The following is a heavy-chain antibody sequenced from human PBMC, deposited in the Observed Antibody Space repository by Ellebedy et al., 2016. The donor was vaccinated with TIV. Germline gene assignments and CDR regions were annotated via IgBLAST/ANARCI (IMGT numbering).Heavy chain of an antibody. J-gene: IGHJ4*02. Sequence: PGGSLRLSCAASGFTFSSYSMNWVRQAPGKGLEWVSYISSSSNSTIYYADSVKGRFTISRDNAKNSLYLQMNSLRDEDTAVYYCASGDGVVWGQGTLVTVSS. CDR2: ISSSSNSTI. D-gene: IGHD1-26*01. CDR1: GFTFSSYS. CDR3: ASGDGVV. V-gene: IGHV3-48*02.